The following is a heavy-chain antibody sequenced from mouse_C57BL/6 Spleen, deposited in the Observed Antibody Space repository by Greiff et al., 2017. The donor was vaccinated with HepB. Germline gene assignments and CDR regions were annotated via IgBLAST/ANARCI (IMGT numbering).Heavy chain of an antibody. Sequence: EVKLMESGPGLVKPSQSLSLTCSVTGYSIPSGYYWNWIRQFPGNKLEWMGYISYDGSNNYNPSLKNRISITRDTSKNQFFLKLNSVTTEDTATYYCARDPSYDYDETWFAYWGQGTLVTVSA. CDR2: ISYDGSN. CDR1: GYSIPSGYY. D-gene: IGHD2-4*01. CDR3: ARDPSYDYDETWFAY. V-gene: IGHV3-6*01. J-gene: IGHJ3*01.